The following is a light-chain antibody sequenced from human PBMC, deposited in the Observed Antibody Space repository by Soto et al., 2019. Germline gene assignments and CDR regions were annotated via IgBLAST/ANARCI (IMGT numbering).Light chain of an antibody. CDR2: EVS. CDR1: SSDVGGYNY. CDR3: KSYTRSSIWV. Sequence: QSVLTQPASVSGSPGQSITISCTGTSSDVGGYNYVSWYQQHPGKAPKLMIYEVSNRPSGVSNRFSGSKSGNTASLTISGLQAEDEADYYCKSYTRSSIWVFGGGTQLTVL. J-gene: IGLJ3*02. V-gene: IGLV2-14*01.